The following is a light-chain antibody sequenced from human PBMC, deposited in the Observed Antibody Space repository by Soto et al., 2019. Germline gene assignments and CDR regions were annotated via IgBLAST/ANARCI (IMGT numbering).Light chain of an antibody. Sequence: DIQMTQSPSTLSASVGDRVTITCRASQNIDRWLAWYQQKPGKAPNLLIYGASNLESGVPSRFSGSGSGTEFTLTISSQRPDDFATYYCQQYNSYPWTFGQGTKVEIK. CDR2: GAS. CDR1: QNIDRW. J-gene: IGKJ1*01. CDR3: QQYNSYPWT. V-gene: IGKV1-5*03.